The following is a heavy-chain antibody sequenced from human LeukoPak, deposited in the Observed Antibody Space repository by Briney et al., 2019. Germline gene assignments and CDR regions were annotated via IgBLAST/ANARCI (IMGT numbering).Heavy chain of an antibody. J-gene: IGHJ5*02. Sequence: GGSLRLSCAASGFTFSSYGMSWVRQAPGKGLEWVSAISGSGGSTYYADSVRGRFTISRDNAKNSLYLQMNSQRADDTAVYYCARGAGGGTQRDGWFDPWGQGTLVTVSS. CDR1: GFTFSSYG. CDR3: ARGAGGGTQRDGWFDP. V-gene: IGHV3-23*01. D-gene: IGHD2-8*02. CDR2: ISGSGGST.